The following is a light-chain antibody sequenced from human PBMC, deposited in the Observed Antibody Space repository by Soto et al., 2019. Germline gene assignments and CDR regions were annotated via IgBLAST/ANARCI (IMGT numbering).Light chain of an antibody. J-gene: IGKJ2*01. CDR1: QSVTSNS. CDR3: QQYGSSPSYT. V-gene: IGKV3-20*01. Sequence: EIVLTQSPGTLSLSPGERATLSCRASQSVTSNSLAWYQQKPGQAPRLLIYGASSRATGIPDRFSGSGSGTDFTLTISILEPEDFAVYYCQQYGSSPSYTFGQGTKLEIK. CDR2: GAS.